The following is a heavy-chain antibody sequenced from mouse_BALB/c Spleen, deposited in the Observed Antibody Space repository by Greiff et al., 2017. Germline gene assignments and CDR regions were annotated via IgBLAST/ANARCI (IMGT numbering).Heavy chain of an antibody. D-gene: IGHD2-1*01. V-gene: IGHV5-17*02. CDR1: GFTFSSFG. CDR2: ISSGSSTI. J-gene: IGHJ2*01. Sequence: EVQVVESGGGLVQPGGSRKLSCAASGFTFSSFGMHWVRQAPEKGLEWVAYISSGSSTIYYADTVKGRFTISRDNPKNTLFLQMTSLRSEDTAMYYCARSRGNLYYFDYWGQGNTLTVSS. CDR3: ARSRGNLYYFDY.